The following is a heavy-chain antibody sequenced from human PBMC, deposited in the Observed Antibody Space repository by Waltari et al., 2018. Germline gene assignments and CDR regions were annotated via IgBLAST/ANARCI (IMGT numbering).Heavy chain of an antibody. V-gene: IGHV4-34*02. CDR3: ARGNGGYSD. Sequence: QVQLQLWGAGLLKPSETLSLTCGVSGGSFSGYYWGWIRHPPGKGLAWIGEVDHGGSAPSHPSLRSRVTMSVDTSSNQFSLKMISVTAADTAVYYGARGNGGYSDWGPGALVAVSS. CDR2: VDHGGSA. J-gene: IGHJ4*02. CDR1: GGSFSGYY. D-gene: IGHD1-26*01.